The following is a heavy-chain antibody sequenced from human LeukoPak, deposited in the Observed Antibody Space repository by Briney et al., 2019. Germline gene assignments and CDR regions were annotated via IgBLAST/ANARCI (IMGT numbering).Heavy chain of an antibody. Sequence: PGGSLRLSCAASGFTFSSYAMSWVRQAPGKGLEWVSAISGRGGSTYFADSVKGRFTVSRDNSKNTLYLQMNSLRAEDTAFFYSAKGAREAFYDFWSGSSHFDYWGQGTLVTVSS. D-gene: IGHD3-3*01. CDR2: ISGRGGST. J-gene: IGHJ4*02. CDR3: AKGAREAFYDFWSGSSHFDY. CDR1: GFTFSSYA. V-gene: IGHV3-23*01.